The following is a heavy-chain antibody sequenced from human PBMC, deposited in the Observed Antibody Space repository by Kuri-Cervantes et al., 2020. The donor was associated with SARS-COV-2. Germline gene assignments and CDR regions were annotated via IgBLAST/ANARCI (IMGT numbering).Heavy chain of an antibody. Sequence: GESLKISCAASGFTFSSYSMNWVRQAPGKGLEWVSSISSSSSYIYYADSVKGRFTISRDNAKNSLYLQMNSLRAEDTAVYYCASGRNDIVVVPAAPNYFDYWGQGTLVTVSS. CDR1: GFTFSSYS. J-gene: IGHJ4*02. CDR2: ISSSSSYI. V-gene: IGHV3-21*01. D-gene: IGHD2-2*01. CDR3: ASGRNDIVVVPAAPNYFDY.